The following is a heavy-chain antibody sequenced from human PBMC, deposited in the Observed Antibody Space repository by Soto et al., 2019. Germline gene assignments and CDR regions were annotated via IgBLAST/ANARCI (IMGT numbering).Heavy chain of an antibody. J-gene: IGHJ6*02. Sequence: QVQLQQWGAGLLKPSETLSLTCAVYGGSFSGYYWSWIRQPPGKGLEWIGEINHSGSTNYNPSLKGRVTISVDTSKNQFSLKLSSVTAADTAVYYYARVYSNYVHYYYYGMDVWGQGTTVTVSS. CDR1: GGSFSGYY. CDR3: ARVYSNYVHYYYYGMDV. CDR2: INHSGST. V-gene: IGHV4-34*01. D-gene: IGHD4-4*01.